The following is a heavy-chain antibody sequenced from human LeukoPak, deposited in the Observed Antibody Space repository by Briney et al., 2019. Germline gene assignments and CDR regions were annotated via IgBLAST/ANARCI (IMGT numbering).Heavy chain of an antibody. Sequence: PGGSLRLSCAASGFTFNTYTMNWVRQTPGKGLEWVSSIGSISDYVSYADSVKGRFTISRDNAKNSLYLQMNSLIADDTAIYYCAKVWYGDYGYFQDWGQGTLVTVSS. D-gene: IGHD4-17*01. CDR1: GFTFNTYT. CDR2: IGSISDYV. V-gene: IGHV3-21*04. CDR3: AKVWYGDYGYFQD. J-gene: IGHJ1*01.